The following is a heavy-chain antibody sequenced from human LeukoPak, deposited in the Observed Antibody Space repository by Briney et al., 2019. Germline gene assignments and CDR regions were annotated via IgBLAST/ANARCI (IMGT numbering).Heavy chain of an antibody. D-gene: IGHD4/OR15-4a*01. CDR3: ARETRGALDY. V-gene: IGHV3-48*03. CDR2: IANSGGTI. Sequence: GGSLRLSCVASGFTLSGYQMHWVRQAPGKGLEWVSYIANSGGTILYADSVKGRFTISRDDAKNSLYLQMNTLRVEDTAIYYCARETRGALDYWGQGTLVTVSS. CDR1: GFTLSGYQ. J-gene: IGHJ4*02.